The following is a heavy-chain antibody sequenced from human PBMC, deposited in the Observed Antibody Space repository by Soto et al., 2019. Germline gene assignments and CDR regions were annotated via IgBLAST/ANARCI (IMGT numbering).Heavy chain of an antibody. V-gene: IGHV3-30-3*01. CDR3: AREEVLEAAGYYYYYGIGV. D-gene: IGHD6-13*01. CDR1: GFTFSSYA. Sequence: GGSLRLSCAASGFTFSSYAMHWVRQAPGKGLEWVAVISYDGSNKYYADSVKGRFTISRDNSKNTLYLQMNSLRAEDTAVYYCAREEVLEAAGYYYYYGIGVWGDVPTFP. J-gene: IGHJ6*02. CDR2: ISYDGSNK.